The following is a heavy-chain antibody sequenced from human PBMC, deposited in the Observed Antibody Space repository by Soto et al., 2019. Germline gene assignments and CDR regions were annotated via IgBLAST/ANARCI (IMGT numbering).Heavy chain of an antibody. J-gene: IGHJ4*02. V-gene: IGHV3-48*02. D-gene: IGHD5-18*01. CDR1: GFTFSSYS. CDR2: IGSSGSTI. CDR3: ARDLGYGLFDY. Sequence: GGSLRLSCAASGFTFSSYSMNWVRQAPGKGLEWVSYIGSSGSTIYYADSVKGRFTISRDSAKNSLYPQMNSLRDEDTAVYYCARDLGYGLFDYWGQGTLVTSPQ.